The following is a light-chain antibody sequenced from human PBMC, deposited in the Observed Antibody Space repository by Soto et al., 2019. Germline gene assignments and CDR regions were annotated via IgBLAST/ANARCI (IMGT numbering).Light chain of an antibody. CDR1: QSVSSN. J-gene: IGKJ4*01. V-gene: IGKV3-15*01. CDR2: GAS. Sequence: EIVMTQSPATLSVSPGERATLSCRASQSVSSNLAWYQQKPGQAPRLLIYGASTRATGIPARFSGRGSGTYFTLTISSLQSADFAVYYCQQYNNWPPLTFGGGTKVEIK. CDR3: QQYNNWPPLT.